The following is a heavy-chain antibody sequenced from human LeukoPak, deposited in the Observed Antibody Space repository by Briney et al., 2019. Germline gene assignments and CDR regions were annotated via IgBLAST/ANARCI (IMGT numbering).Heavy chain of an antibody. CDR2: ISWNSGSI. Sequence: GGSLRLSCAASGFTFDDYAMHWVRQAPGKGLEWVSGISWNSGSIGYADSVKGRFTISRDNAKNSLYLQMNSLRAEDTALYYCAKDFQWLVQGYFDYWGQGTLVTVSS. D-gene: IGHD6-19*01. CDR1: GFTFDDYA. J-gene: IGHJ4*02. CDR3: AKDFQWLVQGYFDY. V-gene: IGHV3-9*01.